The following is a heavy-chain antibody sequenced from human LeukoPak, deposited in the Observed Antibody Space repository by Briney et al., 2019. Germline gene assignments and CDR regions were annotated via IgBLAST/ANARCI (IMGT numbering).Heavy chain of an antibody. CDR2: ISYDGSNK. Sequence: GRSLRLSCAASGFTFSNYGMHWVRQAPGKGLEWVAVISYDGSNKYYADSVKGRFTISRDNSKNTLYLQMNSLRAEDTAVYYCAKGGGYEAQYYYYYLDVWGKGTTVTISS. V-gene: IGHV3-30*18. D-gene: IGHD5-12*01. J-gene: IGHJ6*03. CDR1: GFTFSNYG. CDR3: AKGGGYEAQYYYYYLDV.